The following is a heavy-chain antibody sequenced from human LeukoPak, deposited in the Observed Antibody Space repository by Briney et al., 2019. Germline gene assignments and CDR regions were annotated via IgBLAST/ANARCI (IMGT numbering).Heavy chain of an antibody. J-gene: IGHJ4*02. CDR3: ARKWGGSRYSNYELYTTGKIDY. V-gene: IGHV4-34*01. Sequence: SETLSLTCGVHGGSFSGYYWSWIRQPPGKGLEWIGEVSQTGSGITNYNPSLKGRVTISVDTSKNQFSLKLSSVTAADTAVYYCARKWGGSRYSNYELYTTGKIDYWGQGTLVTVSS. D-gene: IGHD4-11*01. CDR2: VSQTGSGIT. CDR1: GGSFSGYY.